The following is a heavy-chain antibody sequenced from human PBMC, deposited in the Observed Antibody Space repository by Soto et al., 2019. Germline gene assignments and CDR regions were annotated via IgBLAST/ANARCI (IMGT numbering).Heavy chain of an antibody. V-gene: IGHV3-7*01. CDR1: GFTFSSYW. CDR2: IKQDGSEK. J-gene: IGHJ6*03. D-gene: IGHD6-13*01. CDR3: ARDNAHSSSWNRWGTNYYYYYYMDV. Sequence: GGSLRLSCAASGFTFSSYWMSWVRQAPGKGLEWVANIKQDGSEKYYVDSVKGRFTISRDNAKNSLYLQMNSLRAEDTAVYYCARDNAHSSSWNRWGTNYYYYYYMDVWGKGTTVTVSS.